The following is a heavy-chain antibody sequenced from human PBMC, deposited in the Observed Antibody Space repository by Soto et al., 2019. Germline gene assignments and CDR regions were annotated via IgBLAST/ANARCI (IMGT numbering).Heavy chain of an antibody. D-gene: IGHD3-22*01. CDR3: ARAHDSSGYYSY. Sequence: LSLTCTVSGGSISSGDYYWSWIRQPPGKGLEWIGYIYYSGSTYYNPSLKSRVTISVDTSKNQFSLKLSSVTAADTAVYYCARAHDSSGYYSYWGQGTLVTVSS. V-gene: IGHV4-30-4*01. CDR2: IYYSGST. J-gene: IGHJ4*02. CDR1: GGSISSGDYY.